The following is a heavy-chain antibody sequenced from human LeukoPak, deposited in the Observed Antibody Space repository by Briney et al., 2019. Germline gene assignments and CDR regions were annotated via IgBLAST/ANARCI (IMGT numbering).Heavy chain of an antibody. J-gene: IGHJ6*02. D-gene: IGHD4-17*01. V-gene: IGHV4-34*01. Sequence: PSETLSLTCAVYGGSFSGYYWSWIRQPPGKGLDWIGEINHSGSTNYNPSLKSRVTISVDTSKNQFSLQLSSVTAADTAVYYCARGPHKTTVIPPTNYYYAMDVWGQGTTVTVSS. CDR1: GGSFSGYY. CDR3: ARGPHKTTVIPPTNYYYAMDV. CDR2: INHSGST.